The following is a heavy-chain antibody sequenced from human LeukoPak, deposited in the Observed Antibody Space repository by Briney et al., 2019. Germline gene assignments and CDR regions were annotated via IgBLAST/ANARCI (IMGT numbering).Heavy chain of an antibody. Sequence: SETLSLTCAVYGGSFSFYFWSWIRQPPGKGLEWIGEITYSGRTNYNPSLKSRVTISVDTSKNQFSLRLSSVTAADTAVYYCAPIFGDYSDFDSWGQGTLVTVSS. D-gene: IGHD4-17*01. J-gene: IGHJ4*01. CDR1: GGSFSFYF. CDR3: APIFGDYSDFDS. V-gene: IGHV4-34*01. CDR2: ITYSGRT.